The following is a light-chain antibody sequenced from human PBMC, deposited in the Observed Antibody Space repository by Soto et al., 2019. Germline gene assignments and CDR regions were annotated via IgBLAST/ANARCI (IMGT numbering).Light chain of an antibody. CDR2: GAS. CDR1: QSISTY. V-gene: IGKV1-39*01. Sequence: DIQMTQSPSSLSASVGDRVTISCRASQSISTYLNWYQQKPGKAPKVLIYGASSLPSGVPSRFSGSGSGTDFTLTISSLQPEDFATYYCQQSYSTPWTFGQGTKVDIK. CDR3: QQSYSTPWT. J-gene: IGKJ1*01.